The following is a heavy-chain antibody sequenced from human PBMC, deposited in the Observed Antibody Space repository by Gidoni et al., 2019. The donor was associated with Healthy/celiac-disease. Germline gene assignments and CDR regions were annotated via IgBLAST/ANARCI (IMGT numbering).Heavy chain of an antibody. J-gene: IGHJ4*02. D-gene: IGHD6-19*01. CDR2: ISSSISTI. V-gene: IGHV3-48*02. Sequence: EVQLVESGGGLVHPGGSLRLSCAASGFTFSSYGMNWVRQAPGKGLDWVPYISSSISTIYYADSVKGRFTISRDNAKNSLYLQMNSLRDEDTAVYYCAESPGYSSGWYGLGALGYWGQGTLVTVSS. CDR1: GFTFSSYG. CDR3: AESPGYSSGWYGLGALGY.